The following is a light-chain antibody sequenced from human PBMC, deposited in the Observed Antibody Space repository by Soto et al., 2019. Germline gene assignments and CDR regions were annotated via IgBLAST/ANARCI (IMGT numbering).Light chain of an antibody. CDR3: EQYSSSPYT. CDR2: GAS. J-gene: IGKJ3*01. Sequence: EIVVTQSPVTLSLSPGERATLSCRASQSVSGNSLAWYQQRPGQAPRLLIYGASSRATGTPDRFTGSGSGTDFILTISRLEPEDFAVYYCEQYSSSPYTFGPGTKVDIK. V-gene: IGKV3-20*01. CDR1: QSVSGNS.